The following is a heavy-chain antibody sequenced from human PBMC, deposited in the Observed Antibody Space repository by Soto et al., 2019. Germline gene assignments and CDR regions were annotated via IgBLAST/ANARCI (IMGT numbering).Heavy chain of an antibody. D-gene: IGHD6-13*01. CDR3: ARDVAAAGTNYFDY. CDR1: GGSISSYD. V-gene: IGHV4-59*01. J-gene: IGHJ4*02. Sequence: SETLSLTCTVSGGSISSYDWSWIRQPPGKGLEWIGYIYYSGSTNYNPSLKSRVTISVDTSKNQFSLKLSSVTAADTAVYYCARDVAAAGTNYFDYWGQGTLVTVSS. CDR2: IYYSGST.